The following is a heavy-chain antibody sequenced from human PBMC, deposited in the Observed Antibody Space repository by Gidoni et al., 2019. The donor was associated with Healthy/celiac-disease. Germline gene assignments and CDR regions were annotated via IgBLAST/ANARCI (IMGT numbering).Heavy chain of an antibody. J-gene: IGHJ4*02. CDR2: ISYDGSNK. V-gene: IGHV3-30*18. D-gene: IGHD6-19*01. Sequence: QVQLVESGGGVVQPGRSLRLSCAASGFTFSSSGMHWVRQAPGKGLEWVAVISYDGSNKYYADSVKGRFTISRDNSKNTLYLQMNSLRAEDTAVYYCAKDRYSSGWYMSPTDYWGQGTLVTVSS. CDR3: AKDRYSSGWYMSPTDY. CDR1: GFTFSSSG.